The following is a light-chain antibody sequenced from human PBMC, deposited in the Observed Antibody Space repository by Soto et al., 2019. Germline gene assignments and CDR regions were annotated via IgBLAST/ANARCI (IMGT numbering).Light chain of an antibody. CDR3: QQYDSYSPYT. CDR2: KAS. Sequence: DIQMTQFPPTLSASIGDRVTITCRASQTISSSLAWYQQKPGKAPKLLIYKASTLETRVPSRFSGSGSGTEFTLTISSLQPDDFATYYCQQYDSYSPYTFGQGTRLEIK. J-gene: IGKJ2*01. CDR1: QTISSS. V-gene: IGKV1-5*03.